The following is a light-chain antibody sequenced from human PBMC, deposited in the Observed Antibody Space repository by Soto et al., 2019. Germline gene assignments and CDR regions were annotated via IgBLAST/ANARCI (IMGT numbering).Light chain of an antibody. CDR1: SSDVGGYNY. CDR3: SSYTSSNTLI. CDR2: EVT. V-gene: IGLV2-14*01. J-gene: IGLJ7*01. Sequence: QSALTQPASVSGSPGQSITISCTGTSSDVGGYNYVSWYQQYPGKAPKVMIYEVTNRPSGVSNRFSGSKSGNTASLTISGLQAVDEADYYCSSYTSSNTLIFGGGTQLTVL.